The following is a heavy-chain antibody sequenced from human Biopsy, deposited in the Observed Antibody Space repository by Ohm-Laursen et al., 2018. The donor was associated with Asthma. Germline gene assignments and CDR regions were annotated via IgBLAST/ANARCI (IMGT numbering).Heavy chain of an antibody. Sequence: SDTLSLTCTVSGVSIRSYNWTRIRQPPGKGMEWIGNIHYSGSNYSNSSLKSLITISVDTSKKQILLRLSSVIAADTAVYYFAGFCSVGNCPDHWGQGTLVTVSS. J-gene: IGHJ4*02. CDR2: IHYSGSN. CDR1: GVSIRSYN. CDR3: AGFCSVGNCPDH. D-gene: IGHD2-15*01. V-gene: IGHV4-59*07.